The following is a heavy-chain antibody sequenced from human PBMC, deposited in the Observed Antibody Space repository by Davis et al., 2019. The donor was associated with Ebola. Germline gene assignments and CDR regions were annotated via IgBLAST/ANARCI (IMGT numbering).Heavy chain of an antibody. CDR1: GFIFSSYS. V-gene: IGHV3-64D*06. D-gene: IGHD3-10*01. CDR3: VKDGDYGSGSYIPYSYYYLDV. J-gene: IGHJ6*03. Sequence: PGGSLRLSCSASGFIFSSYSMHWVRQAPGKGLEYVSAISNNGDTTLYAESMKGRFTISRDNSKNTLFLQMSSLRAEDTAVYYCVKDGDYGSGSYIPYSYYYLDVWGKGTTVTVSS. CDR2: ISNNGDTT.